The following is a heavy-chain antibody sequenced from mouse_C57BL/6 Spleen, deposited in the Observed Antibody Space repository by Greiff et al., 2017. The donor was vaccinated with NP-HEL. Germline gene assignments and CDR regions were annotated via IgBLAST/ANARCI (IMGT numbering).Heavy chain of an antibody. CDR3: ARSRENSISLYWYFDV. J-gene: IGHJ1*03. Sequence: QVQLQQSGAELVKPGASVKLSCKASGYTFTSYWMHWVKQRPGRGLEWIGRIDPNSGGTKYNEKFKSKATLTVDKPSSTAYMQLSSLTSEDSAVYYCARSRENSISLYWYFDVWGTGTTVTVSS. V-gene: IGHV1-72*01. D-gene: IGHD2-10*02. CDR2: IDPNSGGT. CDR1: GYTFTSYW.